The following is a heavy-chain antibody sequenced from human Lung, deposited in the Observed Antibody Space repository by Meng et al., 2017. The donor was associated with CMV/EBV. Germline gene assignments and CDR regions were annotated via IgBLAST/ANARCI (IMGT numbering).Heavy chain of an antibody. V-gene: IGHV3-48*04. CDR2: ISTSSSTK. CDR1: GFTFSSYS. CDR3: ANDAFDI. J-gene: IGHJ3*02. Sequence: GESLKISCAASGFTFSSYSMNWVRQAPGKGLEWVSYISTSSSTKYYADSVKGRFTISRDNAENSLYLQMNSLRAEDTAVYYCANDAFDIWGQGTMVTVSS.